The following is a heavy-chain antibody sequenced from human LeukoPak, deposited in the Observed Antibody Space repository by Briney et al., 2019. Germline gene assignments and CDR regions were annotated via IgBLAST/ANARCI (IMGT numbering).Heavy chain of an antibody. CDR2: IFDSGTT. CDR3: ARDPQRSYYYDSSGFEGDY. J-gene: IGHJ4*02. CDR1: GGSISRDPYY. Sequence: KPSGTLSLTCTVSGGSISRDPYYWTWLRQSPGKGLEWLGHIFDSGTTYYNPSLKSRLSISLDTSKNQFSLKLTSVTAADTAVYYCARDPQRSYYYDSSGFEGDYWGQGTLVTVSS. V-gene: IGHV4-30-4*01. D-gene: IGHD3-22*01.